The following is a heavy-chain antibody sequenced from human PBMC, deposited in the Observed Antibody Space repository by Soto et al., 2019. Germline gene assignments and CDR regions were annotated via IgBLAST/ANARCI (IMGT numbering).Heavy chain of an antibody. V-gene: IGHV1-18*01. CDR1: GYTFTSYG. CDR3: ARDQEYDYVWGPRGVWFDP. Sequence: GASVKVSCKASGYTFTSYGISWVRQAPGQGLERMGWISAYNGNTNYAQKLQGRVTMTTDTSTSTAYMELRSLRSDDTAVYYCARDQEYDYVWGPRGVWFDPWGQGTLVTVSS. J-gene: IGHJ5*02. CDR2: ISAYNGNT. D-gene: IGHD3-16*01.